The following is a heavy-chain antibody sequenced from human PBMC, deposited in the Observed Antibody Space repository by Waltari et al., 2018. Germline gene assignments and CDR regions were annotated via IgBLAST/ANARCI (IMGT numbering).Heavy chain of an antibody. CDR2: FDAEDGEI. D-gene: IGHD3-16*01. V-gene: IGHV1-24*01. CDR1: GPSLTEIS. CDR3: VTDPSYIITGMAADF. Sequence: QAHLAQSGAEVKKPGASVKVSCKVSGPSLTEISIHWVRQAPGKGLEWMGGFDAEDGEITYGQNFQGRLTMTEEMSRATAFMELSSLRSEDTAVYYCVTDPSYIITGMAADFWGQGTLVTVSS. J-gene: IGHJ4*02.